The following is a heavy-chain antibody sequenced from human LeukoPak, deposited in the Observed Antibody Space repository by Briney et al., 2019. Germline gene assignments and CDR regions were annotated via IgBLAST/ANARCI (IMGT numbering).Heavy chain of an antibody. CDR3: VRGNDYGGPHY. CDR1: GFTFSSYW. J-gene: IGHJ4*02. D-gene: IGHD4-23*01. Sequence: GGSLRLPCAVSGFTFSSYWMHWVRQAPGKGLVWVSRIDRDGSRLNYADSVKGRFTISRDNGKNTLFLQMNSLRAEDAAVYYCVRGNDYGGPHYWGQGTLVTVSS. V-gene: IGHV3-74*01. CDR2: IDRDGSRL.